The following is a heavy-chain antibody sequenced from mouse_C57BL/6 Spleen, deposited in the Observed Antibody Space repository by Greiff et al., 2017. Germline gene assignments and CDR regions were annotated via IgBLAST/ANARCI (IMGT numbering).Heavy chain of an antibody. J-gene: IGHJ2*01. Sequence: EVQVVESGPGLVKPSQSLSLTCSVTGYSITSGYYWNWIRQFPGNKLEWMGYISYDGSNNYNPSLKNRISITRDTSKNQFFLKLNSVTTEDTATYYCARESITTDFDYWGQGTTLTVSS. D-gene: IGHD1-1*01. CDR2: ISYDGSN. CDR3: ARESITTDFDY. CDR1: GYSITSGYY. V-gene: IGHV3-6*01.